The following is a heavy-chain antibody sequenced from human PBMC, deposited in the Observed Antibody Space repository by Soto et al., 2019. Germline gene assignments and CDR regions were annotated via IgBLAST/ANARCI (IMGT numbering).Heavy chain of an antibody. Sequence: SETLSLTCAVYGGSFSGYYWSWIRQPPGKGLEWIGEINHSGSTNYNPSLKSRVTISVDTSKNQFSLKLSSVTAADTAVYYCARRGQLLSNNFDYWGQGTLVTVSS. V-gene: IGHV4-34*01. CDR1: GGSFSGYY. D-gene: IGHD3-10*01. CDR2: INHSGST. J-gene: IGHJ4*02. CDR3: ARRGQLLSNNFDY.